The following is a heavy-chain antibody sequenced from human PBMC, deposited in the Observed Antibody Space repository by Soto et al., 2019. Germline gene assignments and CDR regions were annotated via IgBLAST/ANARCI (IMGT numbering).Heavy chain of an antibody. D-gene: IGHD2-2*01. V-gene: IGHV4-59*08. CDR2: IYYSGGT. CDR1: GGSISSYY. CDR3: ASLDCSSTSCYGYFDY. Sequence: QVQLQESGPGLVKPSETLSLTCTVSGGSISSYYWSWIRQPPGKGLEWIGYIYYSGGTNYNPSLKSRATIPVDTSKNQCSLKLSSVTAADTAVYYCASLDCSSTSCYGYFDYWGQGTLVTVSS. J-gene: IGHJ4*02.